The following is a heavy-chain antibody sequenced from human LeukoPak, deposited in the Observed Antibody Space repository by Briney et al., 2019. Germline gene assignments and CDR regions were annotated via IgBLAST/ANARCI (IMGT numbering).Heavy chain of an antibody. CDR1: GGSFSGYY. Sequence: PSETLSLTCAVYGGSFSGYYWSWIRQPPGKGLEWIGEINHSGSTNYNPSLKSRVTISVDTSKNQFSLKLSSVTAAGTAVYYCARAVDSLFDYWGQGTLVTVSS. CDR2: INHSGST. D-gene: IGHD3-22*01. J-gene: IGHJ4*02. V-gene: IGHV4-34*01. CDR3: ARAVDSLFDY.